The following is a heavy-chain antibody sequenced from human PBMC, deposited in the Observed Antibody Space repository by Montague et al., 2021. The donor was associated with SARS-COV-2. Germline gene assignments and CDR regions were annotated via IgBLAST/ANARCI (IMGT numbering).Heavy chain of an antibody. V-gene: IGHV3-48*03. Sequence: RLSLSASGFTFSSYEMNWVRQAPGKGLEWLSYISRSGDLIYYADSVKGRFTISRDNAKRSLYLQMTSLRAEDAAVYYCARHYGDYFYDYYGMDVWGQGTTVTVSS. J-gene: IGHJ6*02. CDR2: ISRSGDLI. D-gene: IGHD4-17*01. CDR1: GFTFSSYE. CDR3: ARHYGDYFYDYYGMDV.